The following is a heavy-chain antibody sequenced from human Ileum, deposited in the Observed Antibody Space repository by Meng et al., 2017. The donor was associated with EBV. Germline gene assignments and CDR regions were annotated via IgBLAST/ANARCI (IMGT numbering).Heavy chain of an antibody. Sequence: QAQGPGLVNPPATLPLTGTSLVGSFMSSNHYWGWTRQPPGKGLEWIANIYYSGSTYYNPSLKSRVTISVDTSKNQFSLKLSSVTAADTAVYYCARVPSYYYDSRGYVTPFDYWGQGTLVTVSS. CDR1: VGSFMSSNHY. CDR3: ARVPSYYYDSRGYVTPFDY. D-gene: IGHD3-22*01. V-gene: IGHV4-39*07. CDR2: IYYSGST. J-gene: IGHJ4*02.